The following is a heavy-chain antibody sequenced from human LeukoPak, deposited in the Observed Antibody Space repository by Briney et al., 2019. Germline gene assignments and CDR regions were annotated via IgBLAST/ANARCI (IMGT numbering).Heavy chain of an antibody. Sequence: ASVKVSCKASGYIFTGYSMHWVRQAPGQGLEWVGWINANSGGTNYAQKFQGRVTMTRDTSIGTAYMELSSLRSDDTAVYYCARGTRGYRQRTFDYWGQGTLVTVSS. CDR3: ARGTRGYRQRTFDY. CDR1: GYIFTGYS. D-gene: IGHD6-13*01. J-gene: IGHJ4*02. CDR2: INANSGGT. V-gene: IGHV1-2*02.